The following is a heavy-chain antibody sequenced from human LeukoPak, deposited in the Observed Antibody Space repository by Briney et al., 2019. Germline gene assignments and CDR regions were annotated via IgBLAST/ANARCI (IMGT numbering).Heavy chain of an antibody. J-gene: IGHJ1*01. D-gene: IGHD2-15*01. CDR1: GFTFSSYS. Sequence: GGSLRLSCAASGFTFSSYSMNWVRQAPGKGLEWVSVIYSGGSTFYADSVKGRFTISRDNSKNTLYLQMNSLRAEDTAVYYCANDSYSPEYFQHWGQGTLVTVSS. V-gene: IGHV3-66*01. CDR3: ANDSYSPEYFQH. CDR2: IYSGGST.